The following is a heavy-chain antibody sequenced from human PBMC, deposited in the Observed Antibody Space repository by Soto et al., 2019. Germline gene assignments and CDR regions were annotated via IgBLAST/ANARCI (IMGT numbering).Heavy chain of an antibody. CDR2: INPNSGGT. Sequence: QVQLVQSGAEVKKPGASVKVSCKASGYTFTGYYMHWVRQAPGQGLEWMGWINPNSGGTNYAQKFQGWVNMTRDTSISTAYMDLSRLSSDDTAVYYCARGTTGHQVPPRPPTQNWTGDFDYWGQGTLVTVSS. V-gene: IGHV1-2*04. CDR3: ARGTTGHQVPPRPPTQNWTGDFDY. J-gene: IGHJ4*02. D-gene: IGHD1-1*01. CDR1: GYTFTGYY.